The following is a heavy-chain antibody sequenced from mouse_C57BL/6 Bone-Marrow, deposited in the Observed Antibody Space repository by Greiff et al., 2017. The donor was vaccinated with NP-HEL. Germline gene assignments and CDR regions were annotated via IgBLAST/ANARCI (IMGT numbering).Heavy chain of an antibody. V-gene: IGHV1-9*01. D-gene: IGHD1-1*01. CDR3: ARWGFYYYGSSFSMYY. J-gene: IGHJ4*01. Sequence: QVQLQQSGAELMKPGASVKLSCKATGYTFTGYWIEWVKQRPGHGLEWIGEILPGSGSTNYNEKFKGKATFTADTSSNTAYMQLSSLATEDSAIYYCARWGFYYYGSSFSMYYWGQGTSVTVSS. CDR2: ILPGSGST. CDR1: GYTFTGYW.